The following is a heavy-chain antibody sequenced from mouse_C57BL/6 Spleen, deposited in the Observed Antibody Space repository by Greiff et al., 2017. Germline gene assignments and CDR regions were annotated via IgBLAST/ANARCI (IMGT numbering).Heavy chain of an antibody. Sequence: EVQLVESGPGLVKPSQSLSLTCSVTGYSITSGYYWNWIRQFPGNKLEWMGYISYDGSNNYNPSLKNRISITRDTSKNQFFLKLNSVTTEDTATYYCARGPRYFDYWGQGTTLTVSS. J-gene: IGHJ2*01. CDR1: GYSITSGYY. V-gene: IGHV3-6*01. CDR3: ARGPRYFDY. CDR2: ISYDGSN.